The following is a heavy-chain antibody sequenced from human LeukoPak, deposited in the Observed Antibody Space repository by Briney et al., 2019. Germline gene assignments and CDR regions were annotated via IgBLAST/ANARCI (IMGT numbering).Heavy chain of an antibody. V-gene: IGHV4-39*07. Sequence: PSETLSLTCTVSGGSISSSSYYWGWIRQPPGKGLEWIGEINHSGSTNYNPSLKSRVTISVDTSKNQFSLKLSSVTAADTAVYYCARTSRRIVPAAAFDPWGQGTLVTVSS. D-gene: IGHD2-2*01. CDR3: ARTSRRIVPAAAFDP. J-gene: IGHJ5*02. CDR1: GGSISSSSYY. CDR2: INHSGST.